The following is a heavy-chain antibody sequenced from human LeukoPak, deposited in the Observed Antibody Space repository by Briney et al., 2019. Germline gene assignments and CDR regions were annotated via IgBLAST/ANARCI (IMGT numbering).Heavy chain of an antibody. D-gene: IGHD2-2*01. CDR1: GGSVYTSDYY. CDR3: ARHVGYAGPPGDYYYYMDV. J-gene: IGHJ6*03. Sequence: SETLSLTCTVSGGSVYTSDYYWGWIRQPPGKGLEWIGEINHSGSTNYNPSLKSRVTISVGTSKNQFSLKLSSVTAADTAVYYCARHVGYAGPPGDYYYYMDVWGKGTTVTVSS. V-gene: IGHV4-39*01. CDR2: INHSGST.